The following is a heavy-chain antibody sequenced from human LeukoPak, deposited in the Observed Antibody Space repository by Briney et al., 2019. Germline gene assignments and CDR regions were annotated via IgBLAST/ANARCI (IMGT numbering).Heavy chain of an antibody. CDR1: GFTFSSYA. CDR3: ARDLSSSWYDAFDI. V-gene: IGHV3-23*01. J-gene: IGHJ3*02. Sequence: GGSLRLSCAASGFTFSSYAMSWVRQAPGKGLEWVSAISGSGGSTYYADSVKGRFTISRDNAKNSLYLQMNSLRAEDTAVYYCARDLSSSWYDAFDIWGQGTMVTVSS. D-gene: IGHD6-13*01. CDR2: ISGSGGST.